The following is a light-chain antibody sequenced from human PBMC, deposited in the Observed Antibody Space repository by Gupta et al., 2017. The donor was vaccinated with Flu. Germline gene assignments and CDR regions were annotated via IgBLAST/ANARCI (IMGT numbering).Light chain of an antibody. CDR3: AAWDDSLNGRV. CDR1: SSNIGSNT. Sequence: QSVLTQPPSASGTPGQRVTISCSGSSSNIGSNTVNWYQQLPGTAPKLPIYSNNQRPSGVPDRFSGSKPGTAASLAISGLQSEDEADYYCAAWDDSLNGRVFGGGTKLTVL. CDR2: SNN. V-gene: IGLV1-44*01. J-gene: IGLJ3*02.